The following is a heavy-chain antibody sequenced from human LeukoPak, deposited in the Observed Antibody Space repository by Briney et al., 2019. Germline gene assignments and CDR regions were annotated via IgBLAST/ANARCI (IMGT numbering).Heavy chain of an antibody. D-gene: IGHD5-18*01. J-gene: IGHJ6*02. CDR1: GFTFSDYY. Sequence: GGSLRLSCAASGFTFSDYYMSWIRQAPGKGLEWVSYISSSGSTICYADSVKGRFTISRDNAKNSLYLQMNSLRAEDTAVYYCARDCDLDTAMDDYYYYGMDVWGQGTTVTVSS. V-gene: IGHV3-11*01. CDR2: ISSSGSTI. CDR3: ARDCDLDTAMDDYYYYGMDV.